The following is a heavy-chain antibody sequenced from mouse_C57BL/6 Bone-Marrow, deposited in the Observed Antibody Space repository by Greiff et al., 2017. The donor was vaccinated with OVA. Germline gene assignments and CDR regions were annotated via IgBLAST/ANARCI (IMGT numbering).Heavy chain of an antibody. J-gene: IGHJ1*03. CDR2: ISYDGSN. CDR3: ARKDYYGSSYGYFDV. D-gene: IGHD1-1*01. V-gene: IGHV3-6*01. Sequence: EVQRVESGPGLVKPSQSLSLTCSVTGYSITSGYYWNWIRQFPGNKLEWMGYISYDGSNNYNPSLKNRISITRDTSKNQFFLKLNSVTTEDTATYYGARKDYYGSSYGYFDVWGTGTTVTVSS. CDR1: GYSITSGYY.